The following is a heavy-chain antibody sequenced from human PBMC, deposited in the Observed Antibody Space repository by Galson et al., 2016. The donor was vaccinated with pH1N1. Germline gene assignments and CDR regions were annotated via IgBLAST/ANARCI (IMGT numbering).Heavy chain of an antibody. V-gene: IGHV3-30*03. CDR3: VGSSSRFYFDH. Sequence: SLRLSCAASGLIFSNYGMHWVRQAPGKGLEWVAVVSYDGSKTYYADSVKGRFTISRDNSKNTLYLQMSSLRVEDTAVYFRVGSSSRFYFDHWGQGTLVTASS. D-gene: IGHD6-6*01. CDR1: GLIFSNYG. J-gene: IGHJ4*02. CDR2: VSYDGSKT.